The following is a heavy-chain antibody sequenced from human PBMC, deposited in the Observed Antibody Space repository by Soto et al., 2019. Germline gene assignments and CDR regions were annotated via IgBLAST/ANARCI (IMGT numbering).Heavy chain of an antibody. CDR3: ASKSGHSDFPFDY. D-gene: IGHD3-3*01. CDR1: GGSISSGGYS. CDR2: IYHSGST. Sequence: QLQLQESGSGLVKPSQTLSLTCAVSGGSISSGGYSWSWIRQPPGKGLEWIGYIYHSGSTYYNPSLRSRVTISIDRSQNQFSLKLNSVTAADTAVYYCASKSGHSDFPFDYWGQGTLVTVSS. J-gene: IGHJ4*02. V-gene: IGHV4-30-2*01.